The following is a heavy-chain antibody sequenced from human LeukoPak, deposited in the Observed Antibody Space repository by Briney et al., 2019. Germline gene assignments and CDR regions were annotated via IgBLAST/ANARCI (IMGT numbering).Heavy chain of an antibody. CDR1: GFTFSDYY. Sequence: GGSLRLSCAASGFTFSDYYMSWIRQAPGKGLEWVSYISSSSYTNYADSVKGRFTISRDNAKNSLYLQMNSLRAEDTAVYYCARDQRDYGSGSYYFDYWGQGTLVTVSS. V-gene: IGHV3-11*06. J-gene: IGHJ4*02. CDR3: ARDQRDYGSGSYYFDY. D-gene: IGHD3-10*01. CDR2: ISSSSYT.